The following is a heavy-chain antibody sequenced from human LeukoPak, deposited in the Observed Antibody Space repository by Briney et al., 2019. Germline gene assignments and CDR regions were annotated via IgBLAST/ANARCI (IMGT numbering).Heavy chain of an antibody. J-gene: IGHJ4*02. CDR3: ARDRSGDFWSGYRCDY. CDR2: ISAYNGNT. CDR1: GYTFTSYG. V-gene: IGHV1-18*01. Sequence: ASVKVSCKASGYTFTSYGISWVRQAPGQGLEWMGWISAYNGNTNYAQKLQGRVTMTTDTSTSTAYMELRSLRSDDTAVYYCARDRSGDFWSGYRCDYWGQGTLVTVSS. D-gene: IGHD3-3*01.